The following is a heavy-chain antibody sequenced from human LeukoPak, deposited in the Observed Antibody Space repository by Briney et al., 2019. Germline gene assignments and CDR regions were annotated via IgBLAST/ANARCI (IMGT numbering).Heavy chain of an antibody. J-gene: IGHJ1*01. V-gene: IGHV1-3*01. D-gene: IGHD5-24*01. CDR1: GYTFTSYA. CDR2: INAGNGNT. CDR3: ARGPVEMATIDLFQH. Sequence: GASVNVSCKASGYTFTSYAMHWVRQAPGQRLEWMGWINAGNGNTKYSQKFQGRVTITRDTSASTAYMELSSLRSEDTAVYYCARGPVEMATIDLFQHWGQGTLVTVSS.